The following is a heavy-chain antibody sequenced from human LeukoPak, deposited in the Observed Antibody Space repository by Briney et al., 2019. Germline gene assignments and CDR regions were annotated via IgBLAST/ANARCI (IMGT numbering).Heavy chain of an antibody. J-gene: IGHJ4*02. Sequence: PGGSLRLSCAASGFTFSSYSMNWVCQAPGKGLEWVSSISSSSSYIYYADSVKGRFTISRDNAKNSLYLQMNSLRAEDTAVYYCARRITMVRGVDYWGQGTLVTVSS. V-gene: IGHV3-21*01. CDR3: ARRITMVRGVDY. CDR1: GFTFSSYS. D-gene: IGHD3-10*01. CDR2: ISSSSSYI.